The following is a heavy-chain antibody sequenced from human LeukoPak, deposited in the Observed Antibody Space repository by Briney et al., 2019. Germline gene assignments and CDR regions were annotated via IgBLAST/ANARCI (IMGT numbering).Heavy chain of an antibody. J-gene: IGHJ4*02. CDR1: GFTFSTHS. CDR2: ISASSNFI. CDR3: ARPATGYCSIAGCHWDS. D-gene: IGHD2-2*01. Sequence: PGGSLRLSCAASGFTFSTHSMYWVRQAPGKGLEWVSSISASSNFIHYAESVRGRFTISRDNAKNSLYLQMNSLGAQDTAVYYCARPATGYCSIAGCHWDSWGQGTLVTVSS. V-gene: IGHV3-21*01.